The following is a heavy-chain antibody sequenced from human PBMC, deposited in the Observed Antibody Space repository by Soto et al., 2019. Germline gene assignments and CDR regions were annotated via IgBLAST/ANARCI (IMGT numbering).Heavy chain of an antibody. CDR2: ISTSIDAT. D-gene: IGHD1-26*01. J-gene: IGHJ4*02. Sequence: GGSLRLSCAASGFAFSNYAMHWVRQAPGKGLEWVSSISTSIDATYYADSVKGRFTISRDDSKNTLYLQMNNLRAEDTAVYYCAKDGRVAARNFDYWGQGTQVTVSS. V-gene: IGHV3-23*01. CDR3: AKDGRVAARNFDY. CDR1: GFAFSNYA.